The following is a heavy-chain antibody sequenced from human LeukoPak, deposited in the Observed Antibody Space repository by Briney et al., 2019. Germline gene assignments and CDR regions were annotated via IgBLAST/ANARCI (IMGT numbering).Heavy chain of an antibody. J-gene: IGHJ4*02. CDR2: IYYSGST. D-gene: IGHD3-9*01. CDR3: ASLIFWDGYFDY. Sequence: KGLXXIGYIYYSGSTNYNPSLKSRVTISVDTSKNQFSLKLSSVTAADTAVYYCASLIFWDGYFDYWGQGTLVTVSS. V-gene: IGHV4-59*01.